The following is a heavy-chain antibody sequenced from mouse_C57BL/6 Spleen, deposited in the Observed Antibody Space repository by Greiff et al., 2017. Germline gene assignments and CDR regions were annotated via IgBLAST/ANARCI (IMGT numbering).Heavy chain of an antibody. D-gene: IGHD2-3*01. CDR3: ANSGYDDYIAY. CDR1: GYTFTDYN. V-gene: IGHV1-18*01. CDR2: INPYNGGT. Sequence: VQLQQSGPELVKPGASVKIPCKASGYTFTDYNMDWVKQSHGKSLEWIGDINPYNGGTIYNQKFKGKATLTVDKSSSPAYMELRSLTSEDTAVYYSANSGYDDYIAYWGQGTLVTVSA. J-gene: IGHJ3*01.